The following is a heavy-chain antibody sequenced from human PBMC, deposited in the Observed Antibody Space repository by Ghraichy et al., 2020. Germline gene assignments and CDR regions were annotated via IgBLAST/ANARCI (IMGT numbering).Heavy chain of an antibody. J-gene: IGHJ5*02. CDR2: IKQDGSEK. CDR1: GFTFSSYW. Sequence: GGSLRLSCAASGFTFSSYWMSWVRQAPGKGLEWVANIKQDGSEKYYVDSVKGRFTISRDNAKNSLYLQMNSLRAEDTAVYYCARYDGGPYYDFWSGYYWWFDPWGQGTLVTVSS. CDR3: ARYDGGPYYDFWSGYYWWFDP. D-gene: IGHD3-3*01. V-gene: IGHV3-7*01.